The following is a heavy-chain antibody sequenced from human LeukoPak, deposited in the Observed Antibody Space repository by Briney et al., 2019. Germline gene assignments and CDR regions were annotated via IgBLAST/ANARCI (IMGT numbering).Heavy chain of an antibody. D-gene: IGHD3-22*01. CDR1: GFTFSSYN. CDR2: ISSSSNYI. CDR3: ARDTYYYDSSGYYLMGGFDY. J-gene: IGHJ4*02. Sequence: GGSLRLSCAASGFTFSSYNMYWVRQAPGKGLEWVSSISSSSNYIYYADSMKGRFTISRDNAKNSLYLQMNSLRAEDTAVYYCARDTYYYDSSGYYLMGGFDYWGQGTLVTVSS. V-gene: IGHV3-21*01.